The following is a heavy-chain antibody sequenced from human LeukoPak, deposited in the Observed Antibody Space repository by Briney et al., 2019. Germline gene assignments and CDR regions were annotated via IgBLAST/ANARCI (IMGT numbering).Heavy chain of an antibody. V-gene: IGHV4-34*01. CDR2: INHSGST. J-gene: IGHJ6*03. CDR3: ARGPGGYYMDV. D-gene: IGHD3-16*01. CDR1: GGSFSGYY. Sequence: SETLSLTCAVYGGSFSGYYWSWIRQAPGKGLEWIGEINHSGSTNYNPSLKSRVTISVDTSKNQFSLKLSSVTAADAAVYYCARGPGGYYMDVWGKGTTVTVSS.